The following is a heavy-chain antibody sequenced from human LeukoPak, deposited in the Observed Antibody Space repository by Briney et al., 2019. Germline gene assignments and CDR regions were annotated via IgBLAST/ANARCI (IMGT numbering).Heavy chain of an antibody. Sequence: PGGSLRLSCAASGFTFSDYYMSWIRQAPGKGLEWVSYIGSSGSPIYYADSVRGRFAISRDNAKNSLYLQMNSLRAEDTAVYYCARDSYWLSYWGQGTLVTVSS. J-gene: IGHJ4*02. D-gene: IGHD2-8*02. V-gene: IGHV3-11*01. CDR1: GFTFSDYY. CDR3: ARDSYWLSY. CDR2: IGSSGSPI.